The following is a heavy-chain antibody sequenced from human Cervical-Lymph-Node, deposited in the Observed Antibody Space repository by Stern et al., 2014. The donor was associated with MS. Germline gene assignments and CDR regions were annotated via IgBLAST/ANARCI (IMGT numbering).Heavy chain of an antibody. Sequence: VQLEESGGGVVQPGRSLRLSCAASGFIFNNYGMHWVRQAPGKGLEWVAVISYDGIHKYYADSVKGRFTISRDNSKNTLYLQMSSLRAEDTAVYYCTKFRDIVLIPAATGGMDVWGQGTAVTVSS. V-gene: IGHV3-30*18. CDR2: ISYDGIHK. D-gene: IGHD2-2*01. J-gene: IGHJ6*02. CDR3: TKFRDIVLIPAATGGMDV. CDR1: GFIFNNYG.